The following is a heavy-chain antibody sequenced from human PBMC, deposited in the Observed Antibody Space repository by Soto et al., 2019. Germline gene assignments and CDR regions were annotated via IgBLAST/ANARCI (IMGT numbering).Heavy chain of an antibody. D-gene: IGHD4-17*01. Sequence: EVQLLESGGSLVQPGGSLRLSCAASGFTFSRYAMSWVRQAPGAGLEWVSGISASGGHTYYADSVKGRFTISRDNSRNTVFLQMNSLRAEDTALYYCGKDPHGDWVGANDMWGRGIMVTVSS. CDR3: GKDPHGDWVGANDM. V-gene: IGHV3-23*01. J-gene: IGHJ3*02. CDR2: ISASGGHT. CDR1: GFTFSRYA.